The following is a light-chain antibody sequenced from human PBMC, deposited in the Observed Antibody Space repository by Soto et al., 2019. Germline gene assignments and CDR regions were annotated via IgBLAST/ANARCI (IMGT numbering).Light chain of an antibody. CDR1: SFNVGGNT. CDR3: AAWDDSLNGVV. V-gene: IGLV1-44*01. Sequence: QSVLTQPPPASGTPGQRVTISCSGSSFNVGGNTVNWYQQVTGTAPKLLINSNNQRPSGVPDRFSGSKSGTSASLAISGLQSEDEADYYCAAWDDSLNGVVFGGGTK. CDR2: SNN. J-gene: IGLJ2*01.